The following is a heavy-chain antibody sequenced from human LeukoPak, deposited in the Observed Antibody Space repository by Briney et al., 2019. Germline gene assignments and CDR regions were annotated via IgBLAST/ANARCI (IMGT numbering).Heavy chain of an antibody. D-gene: IGHD3-3*01. CDR2: IYYSGST. CDR1: GGSISSSSYY. Sequence: PSETLSLTCTVSGGSISSSSYYWGWIRQPPGKGLEWIGSIYYSGSTYYNPSLKSRVTISVDTSKNQFSLKLSSVTAADTAVYYCARPTEHHYDFWSGYYPPNNWFDPWGQGTLVTVSS. V-gene: IGHV4-39*01. CDR3: ARPTEHHYDFWSGYYPPNNWFDP. J-gene: IGHJ5*02.